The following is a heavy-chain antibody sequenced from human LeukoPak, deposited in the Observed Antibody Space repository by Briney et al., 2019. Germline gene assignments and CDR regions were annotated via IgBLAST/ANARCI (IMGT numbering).Heavy chain of an antibody. Sequence: SDTLSLTCTVSGGSISSYYWSWIRQPAGKGLEWIGRIYTSGSTNYNPSLKSRVTMSVDTSKNQFSLKLSSVTAADTAVYYCAGRQYYYDSSGYQQPTGDYWGQGTLVTVPS. CDR3: AGRQYYYDSSGYQQPTGDY. J-gene: IGHJ4*02. CDR1: GGSISSYY. D-gene: IGHD3-22*01. V-gene: IGHV4-4*07. CDR2: IYTSGST.